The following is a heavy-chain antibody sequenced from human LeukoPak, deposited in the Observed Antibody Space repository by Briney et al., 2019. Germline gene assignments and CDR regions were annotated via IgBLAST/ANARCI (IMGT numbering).Heavy chain of an antibody. Sequence: GASVKVSCKVVEYSFTGYHLHWVRQAPGQGLEWMGIINPSGGSTSYAQKFQGRVTMTRDTSTSTVYMELSSLRSEDTAVYYCASGSYSELDYWGQGTLVTVSS. CDR3: ASGSYSELDY. D-gene: IGHD1-26*01. V-gene: IGHV1-46*01. CDR1: EYSFTGYH. J-gene: IGHJ4*02. CDR2: INPSGGST.